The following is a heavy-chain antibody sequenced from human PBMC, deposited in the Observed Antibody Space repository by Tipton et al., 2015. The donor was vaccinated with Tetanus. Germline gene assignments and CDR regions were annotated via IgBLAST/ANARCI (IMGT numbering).Heavy chain of an antibody. V-gene: IGHV3-23*01. J-gene: IGHJ4*02. CDR3: ARAPYRNQNQVWYFDF. CDR1: GFTFSDYA. CDR2: ISGSGDST. D-gene: IGHD1-14*01. Sequence: SLRLSCTASGFTFSDYALSWVRQAPGKGLEWVSAISGSGDSTHYADSLKGRFTISRDNSKNTLFLQMDSPRADDTAVYYCARAPYRNQNQVWYFDFWGQGTLVTVSS.